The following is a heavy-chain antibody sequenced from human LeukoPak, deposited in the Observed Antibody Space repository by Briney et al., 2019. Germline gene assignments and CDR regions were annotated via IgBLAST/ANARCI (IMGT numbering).Heavy chain of an antibody. D-gene: IGHD3-10*01. Sequence: PSETLSLTCTVSGGSISSGDYYWSWIRQPPGKGLEWIGYIYYSGSTYYNPSLKSRVTISVDTSKNQFSLKLSSVTAADTAVYYCARRRITMVRGNWFDPWSQGTLVTVSS. CDR2: IYYSGST. V-gene: IGHV4-30-4*01. J-gene: IGHJ5*02. CDR3: ARRRITMVRGNWFDP. CDR1: GGSISSGDYY.